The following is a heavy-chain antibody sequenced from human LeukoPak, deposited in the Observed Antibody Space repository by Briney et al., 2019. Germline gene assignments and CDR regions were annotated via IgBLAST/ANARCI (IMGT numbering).Heavy chain of an antibody. CDR3: AKDRLIFGVVIQPVDY. D-gene: IGHD3-3*01. V-gene: IGHV3-33*06. Sequence: GGSLRLSCAASGFTLSTYAMHWVRQAPGKGLEWVAVIWYDGSNKYYADSVKGRFTISRDNSKNTLYLQMNSLRAEDTAVYYCAKDRLIFGVVIQPVDYWGQGTLVTVSS. CDR2: IWYDGSNK. J-gene: IGHJ4*02. CDR1: GFTLSTYA.